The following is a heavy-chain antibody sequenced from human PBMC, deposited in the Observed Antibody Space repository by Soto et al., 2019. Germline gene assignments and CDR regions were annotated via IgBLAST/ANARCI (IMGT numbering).Heavy chain of an antibody. Sequence: GGSLRLSCSASGFTFSDYYMSWIRQAPGKGLEWVSYISSSSSYTNYADSVKGRFTISRDNAKNSLYLQMNSLRAEDTAVYHCARDLGSSWYHYYGMDVWGQGTTVTVSS. D-gene: IGHD6-13*01. J-gene: IGHJ6*02. CDR3: ARDLGSSWYHYYGMDV. CDR2: ISSSSSYT. V-gene: IGHV3-11*06. CDR1: GFTFSDYY.